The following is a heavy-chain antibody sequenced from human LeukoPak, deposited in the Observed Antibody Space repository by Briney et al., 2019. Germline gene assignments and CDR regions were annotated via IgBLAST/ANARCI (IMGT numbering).Heavy chain of an antibody. D-gene: IGHD3-10*02. Sequence: ASVKVSCKASGYTFTGYYMHWVRQAPGQGLEWMGWINPNSGGTNYAQKFQGRVTMTRDTSISTAYMELSRLRSDDTAVYYCARDPPIEVTMSYLMDVWGKGTTVTVSS. CDR3: ARDPPIEVTMSYLMDV. V-gene: IGHV1-2*02. CDR2: INPNSGGT. J-gene: IGHJ6*03. CDR1: GYTFTGYY.